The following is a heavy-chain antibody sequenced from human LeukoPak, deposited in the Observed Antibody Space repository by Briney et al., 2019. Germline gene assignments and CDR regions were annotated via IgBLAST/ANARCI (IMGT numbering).Heavy chain of an antibody. CDR1: GFTFSSSA. J-gene: IGHJ4*02. D-gene: IGHD3-16*02. Sequence: GGSLRLSCAASGFTFSSSAMSWVRQVPGKGLEWVSAISGSGGSTYYADSVKGRFIISRDNSKNTLYLQMNSLRAEDTAVYYCAKSSIMITFGGVIVTPGYWGQGTLVTVSS. V-gene: IGHV3-23*01. CDR2: ISGSGGST. CDR3: AKSSIMITFGGVIVTPGY.